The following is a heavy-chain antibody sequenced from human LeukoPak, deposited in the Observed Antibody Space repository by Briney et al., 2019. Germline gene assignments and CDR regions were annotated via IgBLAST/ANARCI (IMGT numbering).Heavy chain of an antibody. CDR1: GFTVSSNY. D-gene: IGHD4-23*01. Sequence: GVAVRLSCAASGFTVSSNYMIWVGRAPAKGLEWVSVIYSGSSTDYADSVKGRFTMSRDNSKYTLYLQMNRLRAEDTAVYYCSSGGNSAFDYWGQRTLGTVSS. CDR2: IYSGSST. CDR3: SSGGNSAFDY. J-gene: IGHJ4*02. V-gene: IGHV3-53*01.